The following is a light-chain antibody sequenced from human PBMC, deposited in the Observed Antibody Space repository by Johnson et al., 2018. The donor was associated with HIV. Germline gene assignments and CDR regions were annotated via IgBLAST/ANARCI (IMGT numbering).Light chain of an antibody. CDR3: GTWDSSLSAYNYV. CDR1: SSNIGNNY. CDR2: ENN. Sequence: QSVLTQPPSVSAAPGQKVTVSCSGSSSNIGNNYVSWYQQLPGTAPKLLIYENNKRPSGIPDRFSGSKSGTSATLGITGLQTGDEADYYCGTWDSSLSAYNYVFGTGPKVTVL. V-gene: IGLV1-51*02. J-gene: IGLJ1*01.